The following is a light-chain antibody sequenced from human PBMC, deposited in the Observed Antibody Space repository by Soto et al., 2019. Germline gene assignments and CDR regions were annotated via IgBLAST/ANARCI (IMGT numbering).Light chain of an antibody. CDR2: LGS. CDR3: MQALEST. Sequence: CLQKPGQSPQLLIFLGSNRPSGVPDRFSCSGSATDLTLKISRVGAEDAGFYYCMQALESTFGQGTNVEIK. J-gene: IGKJ1*01. V-gene: IGKV2-28*01.